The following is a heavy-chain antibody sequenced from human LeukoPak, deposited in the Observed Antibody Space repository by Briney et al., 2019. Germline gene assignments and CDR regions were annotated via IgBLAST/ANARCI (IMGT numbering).Heavy chain of an antibody. D-gene: IGHD6-13*01. Sequence: PGGSLRLSCAASGFTFSSYSMNWVRQAPGKGLEWVSSISSSCSYIYYADSVKGRFTISRDNAKNSLYLQMNSLRAEDTAVYYCARKIAAAGFYGMDVWGQGTTVPVSS. V-gene: IGHV3-21*01. CDR3: ARKIAAAGFYGMDV. CDR2: ISSSCSYI. CDR1: GFTFSSYS. J-gene: IGHJ6*02.